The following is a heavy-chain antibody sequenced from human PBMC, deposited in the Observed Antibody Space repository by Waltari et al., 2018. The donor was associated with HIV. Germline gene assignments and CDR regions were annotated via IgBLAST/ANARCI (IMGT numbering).Heavy chain of an antibody. V-gene: IGHV3-53*01. CDR3: ARGYSSGPYYFDY. CDR1: GFTVSSNY. D-gene: IGHD6-19*01. J-gene: IGHJ4*02. CDR2: IYSGGST. Sequence: EVQLVESGGGLIQPGGSLRLSCAAYGFTVSSNYMSWVRQAPGKGLEWVSVIYSGGSTYYADSVKGRFTISRDNSKNTLYLQMNSLRAEDTAVYYCARGYSSGPYYFDYWGQGTLVTVSS.